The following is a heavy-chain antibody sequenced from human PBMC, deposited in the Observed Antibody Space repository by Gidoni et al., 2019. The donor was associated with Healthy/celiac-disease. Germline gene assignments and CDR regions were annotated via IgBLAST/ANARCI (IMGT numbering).Heavy chain of an antibody. Sequence: QVQLVQSGAEVKKPGSSVKVSCKASGGTFSSYAISWVRQAPGQGLEWMGGIIPIFGTANYAQKFQGRVTITADESTSTAYMELSSLRSEDTAVYYCARDSVVVVAATAYYYGMDVWGQGTTVTVSS. CDR1: GGTFSSYA. D-gene: IGHD2-15*01. CDR3: ARDSVVVVAATAYYYGMDV. J-gene: IGHJ6*02. CDR2: IIPIFGTA. V-gene: IGHV1-69*01.